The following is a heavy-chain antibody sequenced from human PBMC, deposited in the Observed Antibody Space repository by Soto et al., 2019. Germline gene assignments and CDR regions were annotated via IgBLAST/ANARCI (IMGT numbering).Heavy chain of an antibody. CDR1: GGSVRAPDW. V-gene: IGHV4-4*02. J-gene: IGHJ5*02. Sequence: SETLSLTCTLSGGSVRAPDWWNWVRQSPDKGLEWIAEVHISGHSNYNPSLRSRVSMSMDTSKKEIYLELTSVTAADTAVYYCVRDVAAVGTDWFDPWGQGTLVTVSS. D-gene: IGHD6-13*01. CDR2: VHISGHS. CDR3: VRDVAAVGTDWFDP.